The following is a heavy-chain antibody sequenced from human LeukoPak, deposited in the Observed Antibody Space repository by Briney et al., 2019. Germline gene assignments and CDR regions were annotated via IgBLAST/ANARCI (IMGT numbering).Heavy chain of an antibody. J-gene: IGHJ4*02. CDR2: ISYIGIT. D-gene: IGHD5-12*01. V-gene: IGHV4-59*01. CDR3: ARGVATVPVDS. Sequence: PSETLSLTCTVSGGSISSYYWSWIRQPPGKGLEWIGYISYIGITNYNPSLESRVTISVDTSKNQFSLKLSSVTAADTAVYYCARGVATVPVDSWGQGTLLTVSS. CDR1: GGSISSYY.